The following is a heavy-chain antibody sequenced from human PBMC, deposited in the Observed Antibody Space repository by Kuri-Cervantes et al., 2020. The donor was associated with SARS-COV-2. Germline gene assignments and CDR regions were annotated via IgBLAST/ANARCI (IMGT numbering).Heavy chain of an antibody. Sequence: GESLKISCAASGFTFSSYAMHWVRQAPGKGLEWVANIKQDGSEKYYVDSVKGRFTISRGNAKNSLYLQMNSLRAEDTAVYYCGIGIALGYWGQGTLVTVSS. CDR3: GIGIALGY. CDR2: IKQDGSEK. J-gene: IGHJ4*02. D-gene: IGHD6-13*01. CDR1: GFTFSSYA. V-gene: IGHV3-7*01.